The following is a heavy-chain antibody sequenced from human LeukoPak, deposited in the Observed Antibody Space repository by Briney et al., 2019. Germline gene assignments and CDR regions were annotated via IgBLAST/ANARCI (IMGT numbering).Heavy chain of an antibody. J-gene: IGHJ4*02. CDR3: ARWGAPAASFDY. Sequence: GGSLRLSCAASGFTFDDYAMHWVRQAPGKGLEWVSGISWNSGSIGYADSVKGRFTISRDNAKNSLYLQMNSLRAEDTAVYYCARWGAPAASFDYWGQGTLVTVSS. V-gene: IGHV3-9*01. D-gene: IGHD2-2*01. CDR1: GFTFDDYA. CDR2: ISWNSGSI.